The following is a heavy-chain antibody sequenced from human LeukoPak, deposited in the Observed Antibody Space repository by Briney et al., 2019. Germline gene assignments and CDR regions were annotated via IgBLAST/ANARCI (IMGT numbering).Heavy chain of an antibody. V-gene: IGHV4-59*08. CDR1: GGSITSFY. J-gene: IGHJ4*02. CDR3: ASSSWYGKFDY. Sequence: SETLSLTCTVSGGSITSFYWSWIRQPPGKGLEWIGYIYYSGSTNYNPSLKSRVTISVDTSKNQFSLKLSSVTAADTAVYYCASSSWYGKFDYWGQGTLVTVSS. CDR2: IYYSGST. D-gene: IGHD6-13*01.